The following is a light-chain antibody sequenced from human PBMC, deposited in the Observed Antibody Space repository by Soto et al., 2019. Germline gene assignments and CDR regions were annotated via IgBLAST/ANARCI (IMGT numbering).Light chain of an antibody. V-gene: IGKV2-28*01. J-gene: IGKJ4*01. Sequence: DIVMTQSPLSLPVTPGEPASTSCRSSQSLLHSNGYNYLDWYLQKPGQSPQLLIYLGSNRASGVPDRFSGSGSGTDFTLKISRVEAEDVGVYYCMQALHTPPTFGGGTKVDIK. CDR2: LGS. CDR3: MQALHTPPT. CDR1: QSLLHSNGYNY.